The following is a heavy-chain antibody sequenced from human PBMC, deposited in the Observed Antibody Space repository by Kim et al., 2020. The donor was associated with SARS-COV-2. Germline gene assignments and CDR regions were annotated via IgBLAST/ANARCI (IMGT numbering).Heavy chain of an antibody. V-gene: IGHV4-39*01. Sequence: GSTYYNPSLKSRVTISVDTSKNQFSLKLSSVTAADTAVYYCARQPYGMDVWGQGTTVTVSS. CDR3: ARQPYGMDV. CDR2: GST. J-gene: IGHJ6*02.